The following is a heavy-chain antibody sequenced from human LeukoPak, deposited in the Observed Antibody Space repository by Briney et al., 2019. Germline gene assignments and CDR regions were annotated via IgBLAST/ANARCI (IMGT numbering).Heavy chain of an antibody. D-gene: IGHD3-22*01. J-gene: IGHJ4*02. CDR1: GFTFSSYG. V-gene: IGHV3-30*02. CDR3: AKTVSGREWVLPVYGGDY. Sequence: GGSLRLSCAASGFTFSSYGMHWVRQAPGKGLEWVAFIRYDGSNKYYADSVKGRFTISRDNSKNTLYLQMNSLRAEDTAVYYCAKTVSGREWVLPVYGGDYWGQGTLVTVSS. CDR2: IRYDGSNK.